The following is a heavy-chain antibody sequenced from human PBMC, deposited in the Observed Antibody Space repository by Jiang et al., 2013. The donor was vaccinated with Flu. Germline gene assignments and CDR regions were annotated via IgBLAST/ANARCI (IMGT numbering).Heavy chain of an antibody. CDR2: IYTAGDT. CDR1: GFTFSSYD. V-gene: IGHV3-13*01. J-gene: IGHJ4*02. CDR3: ARGRGMGY. D-gene: IGHD6-13*01. Sequence: VQLLESGGGLVQPGGSLRLSCAASGFTFSSYDMHWVRQATGKGLEWVSAIYTAGDTYYPGSVKGRFTISRENAKNSLYLQMNSRRAGDTAVYYCARGRGMGYWGQGTLVTVSS.